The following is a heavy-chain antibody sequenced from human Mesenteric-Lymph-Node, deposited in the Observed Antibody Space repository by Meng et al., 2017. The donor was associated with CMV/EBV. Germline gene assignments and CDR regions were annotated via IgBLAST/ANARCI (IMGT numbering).Heavy chain of an antibody. J-gene: IGHJ4*02. V-gene: IGHV1-69*16. CDR3: ARESRDSGSYWAPYYFDY. Sequence: SVKVSCKASGGTFSSYTISWARQAPGQGLEWMGRIIPILGIANYAQKFQGRVTITTDESTSTAYMELNSLRSEDTAVYYCARESRDSGSYWAPYYFDYWGQGTLVTVSS. D-gene: IGHD1-26*01. CDR2: IIPILGIA. CDR1: GGTFSSYT.